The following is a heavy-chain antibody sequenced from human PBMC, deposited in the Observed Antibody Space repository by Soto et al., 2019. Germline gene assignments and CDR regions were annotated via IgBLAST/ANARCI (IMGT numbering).Heavy chain of an antibody. D-gene: IGHD4-17*01. CDR2: IYYSGST. CDR3: ARGATVTPENWYFDL. Sequence: QVQLQESGPGLVKPSETLSLTCTVSGGSISSYYWSWIRQPPGKGLEWIGYIYYSGSTNYNPSLKSRVTISVDTSKNQFSLKLSSVTAADTAVYYCARGATVTPENWYFDLWGRGTLVTVSS. CDR1: GGSISSYY. J-gene: IGHJ2*01. V-gene: IGHV4-59*01.